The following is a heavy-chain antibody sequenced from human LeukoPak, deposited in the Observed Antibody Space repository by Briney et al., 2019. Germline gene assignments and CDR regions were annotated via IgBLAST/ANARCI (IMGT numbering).Heavy chain of an antibody. J-gene: IGHJ4*02. V-gene: IGHV5-51*01. D-gene: IGHD2-21*01. CDR3: ARVLIRGDEIDY. CDR1: GYSFTTYW. CDR2: IYPGDSDT. Sequence: GESLKISCKSSGYSFTTYWIAWVRQMHGKGLEWMGIIYPGDSDTRYSPSFQGQVTISADKSISTAYLQWTSLKASDSAMYYCARVLIRGDEIDYWGQGTLVTVSS.